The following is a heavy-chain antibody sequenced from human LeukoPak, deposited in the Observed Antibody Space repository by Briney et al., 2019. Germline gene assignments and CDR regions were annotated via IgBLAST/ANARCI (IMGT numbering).Heavy chain of an antibody. CDR2: IYPGDSDT. V-gene: IGHV5-51*01. D-gene: IGHD2-21*02. Sequence: GESLKISCKGSGYSFTSYWIGWVRQMPGKGLEWIGIIYPGDSDTRYSPSFQGQVTISADKSISTAYLQWSSLKASDTAMYYCAIQGRGYCGGDCYSVWGQGTLVTVSS. CDR3: AIQGRGYCGGDCYSV. J-gene: IGHJ4*02. CDR1: GYSFTSYW.